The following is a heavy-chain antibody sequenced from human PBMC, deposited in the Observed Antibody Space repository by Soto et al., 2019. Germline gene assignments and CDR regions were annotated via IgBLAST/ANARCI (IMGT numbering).Heavy chain of an antibody. CDR2: INPSVGST. V-gene: IGHV1-46*01. CDR3: ARARYMDV. J-gene: IGHJ6*02. Sequence: ASVKVSCKASGYSFTTYNLHWVRQAPGQGLEWMGIINPSVGSTTYAQNFQDRVTMTRDTSTTTVYMELSSLRSEDTAVYYCARARYMDVWRQGTTVTVSS. CDR1: GYSFTTYN.